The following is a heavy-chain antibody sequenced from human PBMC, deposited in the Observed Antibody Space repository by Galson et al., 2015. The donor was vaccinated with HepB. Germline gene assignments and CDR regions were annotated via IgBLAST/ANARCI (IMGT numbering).Heavy chain of an antibody. J-gene: IGHJ4*02. CDR3: ARGLMANNIDC. D-gene: IGHD2-8*01. V-gene: IGHV3-66*02. CDR2: TYNVGST. CDR1: GFTVSDVY. Sequence: SLRLSGAVSGFTVSDVYMSWVRQTPGKRLEWVSITYNVGSTYYAGSVKGRFTVSRDNSRNTLDLQMRSLRPEDTALYYCARGLMANNIDCWGQGTQVTVSS.